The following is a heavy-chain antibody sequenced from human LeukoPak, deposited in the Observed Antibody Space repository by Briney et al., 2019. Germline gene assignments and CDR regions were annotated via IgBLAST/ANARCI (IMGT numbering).Heavy chain of an antibody. D-gene: IGHD4-17*01. J-gene: IGHJ4*02. CDR1: GFTFDTYP. Sequence: HPGGSLRLSCAAAGFTFDTYPMNWVRQAPGRGLEWTSYISSNRDTIYYAASVKGRFTISRDNARYSLYLQMNSLRAEDTAVYYCARDRSTVTTWVDYWGQGTLVTVSS. CDR3: ARDRSTVTTWVDY. CDR2: ISSNRDTI. V-gene: IGHV3-48*01.